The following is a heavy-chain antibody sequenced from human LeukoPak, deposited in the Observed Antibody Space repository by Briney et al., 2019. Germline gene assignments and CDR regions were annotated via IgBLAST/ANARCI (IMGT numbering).Heavy chain of an antibody. CDR1: GYTFTSYY. CDR2: INPSAGST. J-gene: IGHJ4*02. V-gene: IGHV1-46*01. CDR3: ASPRVERYYDRSGSFDY. D-gene: IGHD3-22*01. Sequence: GASVKPSCKASGYTFTSYYMHWVRLAPGQGLGWMGIINPSAGSTTSAQKFQGRVTMTRDTSTSTVYMELSSLRSDDTAVYYCASPRVERYYDRSGSFDYWGQGTLVTVSS.